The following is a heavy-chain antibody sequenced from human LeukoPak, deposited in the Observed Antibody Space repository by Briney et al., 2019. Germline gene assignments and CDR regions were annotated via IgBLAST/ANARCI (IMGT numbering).Heavy chain of an antibody. CDR3: ARDGDGYYFDY. J-gene: IGHJ4*02. Sequence: GGSLRLSCAASGFTFSGSAMHWVRQASGKGLEWVGRIRSKANSYATAYAASVKGRFTISRDDSKNTAYLQMNSLKTEDTAVYYCARDGDGYYFDYWGQGTLVTVSS. CDR1: GFTFSGSA. CDR2: IRSKANSYAT. D-gene: IGHD3-10*01. V-gene: IGHV3-73*01.